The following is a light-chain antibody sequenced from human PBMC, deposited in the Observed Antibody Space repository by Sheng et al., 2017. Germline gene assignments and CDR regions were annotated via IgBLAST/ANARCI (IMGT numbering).Light chain of an antibody. CDR1: QGISNY. Sequence: DIQMTQSPSSLSASVGDRVTITCRASQGISNYLAWYQQKPGKVPKLLIYAASTLQSGVPSRFSGSGSGTDFTLTISSLQPEDVATYYCQKYNSALPGPFGQGTKVEIK. V-gene: IGKV1-27*01. CDR3: QKYNSALPGP. J-gene: IGKJ1*01. CDR2: AAS.